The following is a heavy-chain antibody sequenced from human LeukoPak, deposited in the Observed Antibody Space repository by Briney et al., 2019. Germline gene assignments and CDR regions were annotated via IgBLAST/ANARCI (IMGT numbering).Heavy chain of an antibody. D-gene: IGHD2-15*01. CDR1: GDSVSSNSAA. CDR2: TYYRSKWYN. V-gene: IGHV6-1*01. Sequence: SQTLSLTCAISGDSVSSNSAAWNWIRQSPSRGLEWLGRTYYRSKWYNDYAVSVKSRITINPDTSKNQFSLKVNSVTAADTAVYYCASLQGYCSGNRCPSSANYYYYMDVWGKGTTVTVSS. CDR3: ASLQGYCSGNRCPSSANYYYYMDV. J-gene: IGHJ6*03.